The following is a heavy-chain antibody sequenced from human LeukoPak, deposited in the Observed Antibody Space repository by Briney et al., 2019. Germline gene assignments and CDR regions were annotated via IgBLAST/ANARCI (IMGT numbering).Heavy chain of an antibody. CDR1: GYTFTGYY. J-gene: IGHJ5*02. D-gene: IGHD3-10*02. CDR3: ARDLAVPNNWFDP. V-gene: IGHV1-2*06. CDR2: INPNSGGT. Sequence: GASVTVSCKASGYTFTGYYMHWVRQAPGQGLEGMGRINPNSGGTNYAQKFQGRVTMTRDTSISTAYMELSRLRSDDTAVYYCARDLAVPNNWFDPWGQGTLVTVSS.